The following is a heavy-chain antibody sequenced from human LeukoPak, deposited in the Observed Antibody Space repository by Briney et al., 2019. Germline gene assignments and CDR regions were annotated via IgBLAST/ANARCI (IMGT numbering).Heavy chain of an antibody. J-gene: IGHJ5*02. V-gene: IGHV3-21*01. CDR2: ISSSSSYI. Sequence: GGSLRLSCAASGFTFSSYSMNWVRQAPGKGLEWVSSISSSSSYIYYADSVKGRFTISRDNAKNSLYLQMNSLRAEDTAVYYCARSLTVTSPNWLDPWGQGTLVTVSS. D-gene: IGHD4-17*01. CDR1: GFTFSSYS. CDR3: ARSLTVTSPNWLDP.